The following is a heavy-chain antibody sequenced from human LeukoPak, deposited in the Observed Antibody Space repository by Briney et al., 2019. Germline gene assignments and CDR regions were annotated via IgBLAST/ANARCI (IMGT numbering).Heavy chain of an antibody. D-gene: IGHD3-22*01. V-gene: IGHV4-39*07. CDR2: IYYSGST. J-gene: IGHJ4*02. Sequence: PSETLSLTCTVFGGSISSSSYYWGWIRQPPGKGLEWIGSIYYSGSTYYNPSLKSRVTISVDTSKNQFSLKLSSVTAADTAVYYCARGGGITYYYDSSGNTFDYWGQGTLVTVSS. CDR3: ARGGGITYYYDSSGNTFDY. CDR1: GGSISSSSYY.